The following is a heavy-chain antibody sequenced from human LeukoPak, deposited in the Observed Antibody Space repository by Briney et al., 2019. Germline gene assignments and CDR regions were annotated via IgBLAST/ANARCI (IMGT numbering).Heavy chain of an antibody. D-gene: IGHD3-22*01. V-gene: IGHV3-11*04. CDR1: EFTFSGYY. CDR2: ISYSGDTI. J-gene: IGHJ1*01. CDR3: ATYSSLNRREFQY. Sequence: GGSLRLSCAASEFTFSGYYMSWIRQAPGKGLEWVSYISYSGDTIYYADSVKGRFTVSRDNAKNSLYLQMNSLRAEDTAVYYCATYSSLNRREFQYWGQGTLLTVSS.